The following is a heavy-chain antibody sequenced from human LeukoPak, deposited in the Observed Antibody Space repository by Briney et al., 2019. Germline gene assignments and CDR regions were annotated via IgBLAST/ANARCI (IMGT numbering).Heavy chain of an antibody. Sequence: PGGSLRLSCAASGFTFSSYYMNWVRQAPGKGLERVSSISSSSSYIYYADSVKGRFTISRDNAKNSLYLQMNSLRAEDTAVYYCARDLIAVAGNFWFDPWGQGTLVTVSS. CDR3: ARDLIAVAGNFWFDP. CDR2: ISSSSSYI. CDR1: GFTFSSYY. D-gene: IGHD6-19*01. J-gene: IGHJ5*02. V-gene: IGHV3-21*01.